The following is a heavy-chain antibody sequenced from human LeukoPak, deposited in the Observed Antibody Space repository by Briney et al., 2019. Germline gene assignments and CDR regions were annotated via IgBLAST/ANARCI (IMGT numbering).Heavy chain of an antibody. CDR1: GGSISSYY. D-gene: IGHD6-19*01. CDR3: ARRRPQASGWLFDY. CDR2: IYTSGST. V-gene: IGHV4-4*09. J-gene: IGHJ4*02. Sequence: PSETLSLTCTVSGGSISSYYWSWIRQHPGKALEWIGYIYTSGSTYYNPSLKSRVTISVDTSKNQFSLKLSSVTAADTAVYYCARRRPQASGWLFDYWGQGTLVTVSS.